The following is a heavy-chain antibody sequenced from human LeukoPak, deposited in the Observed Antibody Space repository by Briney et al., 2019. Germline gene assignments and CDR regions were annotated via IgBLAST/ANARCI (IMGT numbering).Heavy chain of an antibody. J-gene: IGHJ5*02. CDR3: ARVRYDYGDYWFLWFDP. Sequence: SETLSLTCTVSGGSISSYYWSWIRQPSGKGLEWIGYIYYSGSTNYNPSLKSRVTISVDTSKNQFSLKLSSVTAADTAVYYCARVRYDYGDYWFLWFDPWGQGTLVTVSS. CDR2: IYYSGST. CDR1: GGSISSYY. D-gene: IGHD4-17*01. V-gene: IGHV4-59*01.